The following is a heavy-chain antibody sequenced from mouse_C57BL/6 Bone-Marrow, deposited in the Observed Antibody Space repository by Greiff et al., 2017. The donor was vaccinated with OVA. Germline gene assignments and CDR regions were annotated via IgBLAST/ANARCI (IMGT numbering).Heavy chain of an antibody. CDR2: ISSGGDYI. D-gene: IGHD2-4*01. Sequence: EVQVVESGEGLVKPGGSLKLSCAASGFTFSSYAMSWVRQTPEKRLEWVAYISSGGDYIYYADTVKGRFTISRDNARNTLYLQMSSLKSEDTAMYYCTRAYDDDGPFDYWGQGTTLTVSS. CDR3: TRAYDDDGPFDY. J-gene: IGHJ2*01. CDR1: GFTFSSYA. V-gene: IGHV5-9-1*02.